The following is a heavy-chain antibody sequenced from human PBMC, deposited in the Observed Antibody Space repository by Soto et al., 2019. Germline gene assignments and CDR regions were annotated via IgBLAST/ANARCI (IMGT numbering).Heavy chain of an antibody. CDR1: GFTLTDSA. V-gene: IGHV3-73*01. J-gene: IGHJ4*02. D-gene: IGHD2-21*01. Sequence: PGGSLRLSCAASGFTLTDSAIHWVRQASGKGPEWVGRIRNKVNTYATAYAASVKGRFTISRDDATGTTYLQMNSLKTEDTAVYYCSRRRDWTATDPLDYWGQGTLVTVSS. CDR3: SRRRDWTATDPLDY. CDR2: IRNKVNTYAT.